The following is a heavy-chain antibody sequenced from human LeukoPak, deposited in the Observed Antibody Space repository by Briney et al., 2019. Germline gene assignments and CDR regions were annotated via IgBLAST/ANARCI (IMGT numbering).Heavy chain of an antibody. J-gene: IGHJ4*02. CDR3: ARGGYGGVFDY. CDR2: ISWDGGTT. CDR1: GFDFDDYM. D-gene: IGHD4-23*01. V-gene: IGHV3-43D*04. Sequence: GGSLRLSCAASGFDFDDYMMHWVRQVPGRGLEWVSLISWDGGTTNYADSVKGRFTISRDNSKNSLYFLMNDLTAEDTAFYYCARGGYGGVFDYWGQGTLVTVSS.